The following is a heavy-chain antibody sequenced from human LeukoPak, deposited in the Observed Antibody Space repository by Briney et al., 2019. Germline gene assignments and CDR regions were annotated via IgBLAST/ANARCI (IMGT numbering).Heavy chain of an antibody. V-gene: IGHV3-21*01. J-gene: IGHJ3*02. CDR1: GFTFSSYS. CDR2: ISSSSYI. Sequence: GGSLRLSCAASGFTFSSYSMNWVRQAPGKGLEWVSSISSSSYIYYADSVKGRFTISRDNAKNSLYLQMNSLRAEDTAVYYCARDMNDYGDLDAFDIWGQGTMVTVSS. D-gene: IGHD4-17*01. CDR3: ARDMNDYGDLDAFDI.